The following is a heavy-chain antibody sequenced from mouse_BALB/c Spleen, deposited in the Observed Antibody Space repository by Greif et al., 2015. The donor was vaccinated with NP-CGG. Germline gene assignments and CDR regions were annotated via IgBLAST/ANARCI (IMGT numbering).Heavy chain of an antibody. V-gene: IGHV2-2*02. J-gene: IGHJ4*01. CDR3: ARWGYYAMDY. CDR1: GFSLTSYG. Sequence: VQLQESGPGLVQPSQSLSITCTVSGFSLTSYGVHWVRQSPGKGLEWLGVIWGGGSTDYNAAFISRLSISKDNSKSQVFFKMNSLQANDTAIYYCARWGYYAMDYWGQGTSVTVSS. CDR2: IWGGGST.